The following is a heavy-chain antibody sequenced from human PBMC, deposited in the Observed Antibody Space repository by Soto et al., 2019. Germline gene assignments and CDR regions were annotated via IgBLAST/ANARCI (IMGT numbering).Heavy chain of an antibody. CDR1: GSTFTCYY. D-gene: IGHD5-18*01. J-gene: IGHJ6*02. Sequence: ASVQVSCKSSGSTFTCYYIHWVLQAPGQGLEWMGWINPNSGDTKYAQKFQARVTMTRDTSINTAYMHLARLRSDDRAVYYCARGSHTIMGRNYYYGMDVLGQGTTVTVSS. CDR3: ARGSHTIMGRNYYYGMDV. V-gene: IGHV1-2*02. CDR2: INPNSGDT.